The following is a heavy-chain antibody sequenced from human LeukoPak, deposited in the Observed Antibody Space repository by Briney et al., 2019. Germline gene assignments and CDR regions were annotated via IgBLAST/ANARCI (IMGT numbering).Heavy chain of an antibody. CDR2: IYYSGST. D-gene: IGHD3-16*01. V-gene: IGHV4-59*01. J-gene: IGHJ4*02. CDR3: TRAVITFGAALAKGFDC. Sequence: SETLSLTCTVSGGSFSTYYWSWIRQPPGKGLEWIGYIYYSGSTDYNPSLKSRVTMSLDTSKNQFSLNLSSVTAADTAVYYCTRAVITFGAALAKGFDCWGQGTLVTVSS. CDR1: GGSFSTYY.